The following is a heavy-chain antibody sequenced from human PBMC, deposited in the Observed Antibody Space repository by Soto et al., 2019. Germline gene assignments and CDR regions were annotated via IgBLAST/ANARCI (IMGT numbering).Heavy chain of an antibody. V-gene: IGHV3-30*18. CDR1: GFSLSNNG. D-gene: IGHD3-22*01. CDR2: ISYDGNNK. J-gene: IGHJ6*02. CDR3: AKGGSGNYLTYYYYYGMDV. Sequence: GGSLRLSCAASGFSLSNNGMHWVRQAPGKGLEWVAVISYDGNNKYYADSVKGRFTISRDNSKNTVYLEMNNLRAEDTAMYYCAKGGSGNYLTYYYYYGMDVWGHGTTVT.